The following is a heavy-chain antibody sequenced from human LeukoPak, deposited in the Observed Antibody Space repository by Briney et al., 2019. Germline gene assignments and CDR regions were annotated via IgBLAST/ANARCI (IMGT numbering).Heavy chain of an antibody. V-gene: IGHV4-4*07. CDR3: ARDAFDI. CDR2: MYMSGTT. Sequence: PSETLSLTCTVSGGSISNYYLTWIRQPAGKGLEWIGRMYMSGTTNYNPSLRSRVTMSIDTSKNQFSLKLSSVTAADTAVYYCARDAFDIWGQGTMVTVSS. CDR1: GGSISNYY. J-gene: IGHJ3*02.